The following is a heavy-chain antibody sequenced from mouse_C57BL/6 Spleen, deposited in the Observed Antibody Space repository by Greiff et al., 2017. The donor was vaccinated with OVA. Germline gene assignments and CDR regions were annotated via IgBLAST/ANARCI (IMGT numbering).Heavy chain of an antibody. CDR1: GFTFSDYG. D-gene: IGHD4-1*01. V-gene: IGHV5-17*01. CDR2: ISSGSSTI. CDR3: ARVNWDWYFDV. Sequence: VKLVESGGGLVKPGGSLKLSCAASGFTFSDYGMHWVRQAPEKGLEWVAYISSGSSTIYYADTVKGRFTISRDNAKNTLFLQMTSLRSEDTAMYYCARVNWDWYFDVWGTGTTVTVSS. J-gene: IGHJ1*03.